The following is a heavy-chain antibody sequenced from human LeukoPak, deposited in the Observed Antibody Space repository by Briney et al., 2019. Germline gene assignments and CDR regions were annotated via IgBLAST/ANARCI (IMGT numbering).Heavy chain of an antibody. D-gene: IGHD1-26*01. Sequence: GGSLRLSCAASGFTFSSYEMNWVRQAPGKGLEWVSYISRSGSTIYYVDSVKVRFTISRDNAKNSLYLQLNSLRAEDQAVYYCAALRGGSQPGAFDIWGQGTMVTVSS. CDR1: GFTFSSYE. CDR2: ISRSGSTI. CDR3: AALRGGSQPGAFDI. J-gene: IGHJ3*02. V-gene: IGHV3-48*03.